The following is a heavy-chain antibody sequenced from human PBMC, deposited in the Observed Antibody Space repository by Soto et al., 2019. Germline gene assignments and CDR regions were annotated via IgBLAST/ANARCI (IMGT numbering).Heavy chain of an antibody. CDR2: IGDGGRTI. Sequence: EVQLVESGGGLVHPGGSLRLSCAASGFPFSSYEMNWVRLAPGKGLEWLAYIGDGGRTIHYADSVRGRFTISTDNAKNSVYLQMNSLRAEDTALYYCARDPDAYLSLWGYDYWGQGTLVTASS. V-gene: IGHV3-48*03. J-gene: IGHJ4*02. CDR3: ARDPDAYLSLWGYDY. CDR1: GFPFSSYE. D-gene: IGHD3-16*01.